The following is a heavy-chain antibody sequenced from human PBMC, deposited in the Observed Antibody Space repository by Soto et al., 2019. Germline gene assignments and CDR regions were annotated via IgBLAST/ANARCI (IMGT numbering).Heavy chain of an antibody. CDR3: ARDKVPGIAVAGTFPYWYFDL. D-gene: IGHD6-19*01. CDR2: IYRGGST. V-gene: IGHV3-53*01. Sequence: EVQLVESGGGLIQPGGSLRLSCAASGFTVSSNYMSWVRQAPGKGLEWVSVIYRGGSTYYADSVKGRFTISRDNSKNTLYLQMNSRRAEDTAVYYCARDKVPGIAVAGTFPYWYFDLWGRGTLVTVSS. CDR1: GFTVSSNY. J-gene: IGHJ2*01.